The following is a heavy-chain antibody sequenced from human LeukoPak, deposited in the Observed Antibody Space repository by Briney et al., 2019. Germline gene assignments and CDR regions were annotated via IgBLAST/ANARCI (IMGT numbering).Heavy chain of an antibody. CDR3: ARAGPSSGYYRDDAFDV. J-gene: IGHJ3*01. V-gene: IGHV3-11*01. D-gene: IGHD6-19*01. CDR1: GFTFTDYY. Sequence: PRGSLRLSCAASGFTFTDYYMSWIRQAPGKGLEWVSYISFSGSSIYYGDSVKGRFTISRDNAKNSLYLQMKSLRAEDTAIYYCARAGPSSGYYRDDAFDVWGQGTMVTVSS. CDR2: ISFSGSSI.